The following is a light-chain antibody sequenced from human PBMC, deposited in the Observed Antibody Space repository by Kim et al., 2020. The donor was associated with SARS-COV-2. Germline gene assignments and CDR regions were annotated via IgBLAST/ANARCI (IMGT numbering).Light chain of an antibody. J-gene: IGLJ1*01. CDR3: SSYAGSNNYV. CDR2: EVS. CDR1: GSDVGGYNY. Sequence: GQSVTISCTGTGSDVGGYNYVSWNQQHPGKAPKLMIYEVSKRPSGVPDRFSGSKSGNTASLTVSGLQAEDEADYYCSSYAGSNNYVFGTGTKVTVL. V-gene: IGLV2-8*01.